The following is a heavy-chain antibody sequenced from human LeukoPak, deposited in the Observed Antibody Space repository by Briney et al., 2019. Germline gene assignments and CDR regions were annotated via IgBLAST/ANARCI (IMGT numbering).Heavy chain of an antibody. J-gene: IGHJ4*02. Sequence: GGSLRLSCAASGFTFSSYAMHWVRQAPGKGLEWVAVISYDGSNKYYADSVKGRFTISRDNSKNTLYLQMNSLRAEDTAVYYCARDPRRGGSSGYVLYWGQGTLVTVSS. D-gene: IGHD3-22*01. V-gene: IGHV3-30-3*01. CDR3: ARDPRRGGSSGYVLY. CDR2: ISYDGSNK. CDR1: GFTFSSYA.